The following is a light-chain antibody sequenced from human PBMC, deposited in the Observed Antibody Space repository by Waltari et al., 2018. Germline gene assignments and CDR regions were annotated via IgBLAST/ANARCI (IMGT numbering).Light chain of an antibody. CDR3: QHHMTGPLT. J-gene: IGKJ4*02. Sequence: EIFLTQSPATLSLSPGARATLSCRASLRVNSYLACYQQKPVQAPRLLSHAASNRPTDIAARFIGSGSATDVTLTISSLELEDFTVYYCQHHMTGPLTFGGGTKVEIK. CDR1: LRVNSY. CDR2: AAS. V-gene: IGKV3-11*01.